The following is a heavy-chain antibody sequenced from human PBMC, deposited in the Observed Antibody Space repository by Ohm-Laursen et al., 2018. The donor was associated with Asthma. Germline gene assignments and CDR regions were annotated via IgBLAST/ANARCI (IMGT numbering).Heavy chain of an antibody. D-gene: IGHD3-22*01. J-gene: IGHJ4*02. CDR1: GFSFSSYT. CDR3: ARGYYYDSRASYYFDY. CDR2: ISSSSSSL. Sequence: SLRLSCAASGFSFSSYTMNWVRQAPGKGLEWVSYISSSSSSLYYADSMKGRFTISRDDAKNSLSLQMNSLRDDDTAVYYRARGYYYDSRASYYFDYWGQGTLVTVSS. V-gene: IGHV3-48*02.